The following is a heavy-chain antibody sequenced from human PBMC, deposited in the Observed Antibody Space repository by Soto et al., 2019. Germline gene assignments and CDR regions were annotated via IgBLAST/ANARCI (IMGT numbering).Heavy chain of an antibody. V-gene: IGHV1-69*01. J-gene: IGHJ4*02. D-gene: IGHD6-19*01. CDR1: GGTFNTYT. Sequence: QVQLVQSGAAVKKPGSSVKVSCKASGGTFNTYTFTRVRQAPGQGLEWMGGITPVLGTRHYAQKFQGRVTITADGSTRTVYMELSTLRSDDTAVYYCARDQAVAGFDYWGQGTLVTVSS. CDR2: ITPVLGTR. CDR3: ARDQAVAGFDY.